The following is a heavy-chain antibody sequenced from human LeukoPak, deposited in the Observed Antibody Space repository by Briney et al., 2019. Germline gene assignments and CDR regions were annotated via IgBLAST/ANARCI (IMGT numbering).Heavy chain of an antibody. J-gene: IGHJ6*03. V-gene: IGHV3-30*02. CDR2: IRYNGNNQ. D-gene: IGHD6-13*01. CDR3: ARESYSSSWYIYYYMDV. CDR1: GFTFNNYG. Sequence: GGSLRLSCAASGFTFNNYGMHWVRQAPGKGLEWVAFIRYNGNNQYYADSVKGRFTISRDNSKNTLYLQMNSLKGGDTAVYYCARESYSSSWYIYYYMDVWGKGTTVTISS.